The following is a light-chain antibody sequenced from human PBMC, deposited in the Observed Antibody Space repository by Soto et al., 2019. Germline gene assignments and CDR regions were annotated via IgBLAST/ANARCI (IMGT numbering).Light chain of an antibody. Sequence: DIQMTQSPSSLSASVVDRVTITCRASQIINRYINWYQQKSGKAPKLLINAASSLQSGVPSRFSGSGSGTEFTLTISSLQPDDFANYYCQQYNSYPWTFGQGTKVDIK. J-gene: IGKJ1*01. V-gene: IGKV1-39*01. CDR2: AAS. CDR1: QIINRY. CDR3: QQYNSYPWT.